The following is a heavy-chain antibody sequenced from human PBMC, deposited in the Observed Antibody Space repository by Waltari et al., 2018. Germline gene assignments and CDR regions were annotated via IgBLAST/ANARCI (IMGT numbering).Heavy chain of an antibody. V-gene: IGHV1-2*02. D-gene: IGHD2-8*01. CDR3: AKTGGGYCTSSNGLCYNFFDP. CDR1: GYTFNAYY. J-gene: IGHJ5*02. CDR2: INPNSGAT. Sequence: QVRLVQSGAEVKKPGASLKVSCKASGYTFNAYYIHWVRQAPGQGPEGMGWINPNSGATNYEQKFQDRVIMTRDTSTSTAYMELSRLRSDDTAVYYCAKTGGGYCTSSNGLCYNFFDPWGQGTLVTISS.